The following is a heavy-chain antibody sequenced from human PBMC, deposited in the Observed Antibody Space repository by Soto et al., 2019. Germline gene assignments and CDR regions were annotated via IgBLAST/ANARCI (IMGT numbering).Heavy chain of an antibody. D-gene: IGHD4-17*01. CDR3: ARPQLDYGDYVLGTRGMDV. V-gene: IGHV4-39*01. J-gene: IGHJ6*02. CDR2: IYYSGST. CDR1: GGSISSSSYY. Sequence: SDTLSLTCTVSGGSISSSSYYWGWIRQPPGKGLEWIGSIYYSGSTYYNPSLKSRVTISVDTSKNQFSLKLSSVTAADTAVYYCARPQLDYGDYVLGTRGMDVRGQGTTVTVS.